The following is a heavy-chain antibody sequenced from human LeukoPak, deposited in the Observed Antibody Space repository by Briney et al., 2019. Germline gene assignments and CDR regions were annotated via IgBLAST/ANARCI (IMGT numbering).Heavy chain of an antibody. D-gene: IGHD2-2*01. CDR1: GGSISSYY. CDR3: ARMVPAGTHNY. CDR2: IYYSGST. Sequence: SETLSLTCTVSGGSISSYYWSWIRQPPGKGLEWIGYIYYSGSTNYNPSLKSRVTMSLDMAKNQFSLRLTSVTAADTAVYFCARMVPAGTHNYWGQGLLVTVSS. V-gene: IGHV4-59*12. J-gene: IGHJ4*02.